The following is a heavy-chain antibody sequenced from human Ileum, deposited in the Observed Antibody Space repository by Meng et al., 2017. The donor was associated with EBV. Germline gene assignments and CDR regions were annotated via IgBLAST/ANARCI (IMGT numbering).Heavy chain of an antibody. D-gene: IGHD4-17*01. Sequence: QLQLVPVGVEVKKPGASVKVSCKAAGYTFINNGFSWVRQAPGQGLEWMGWISTFNGNTNYAQKFQGRLTVTTDTSTNTAYMELRNLRSDDTAVYYCASNGDEVDYWGQGTLVTVSS. CDR1: GYTFINNG. CDR2: ISTFNGNT. CDR3: ASNGDEVDY. J-gene: IGHJ4*02. V-gene: IGHV1-18*01.